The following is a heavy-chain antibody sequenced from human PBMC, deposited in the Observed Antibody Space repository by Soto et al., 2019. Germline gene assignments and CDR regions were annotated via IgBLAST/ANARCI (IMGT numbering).Heavy chain of an antibody. CDR2: ISGSGGST. J-gene: IGHJ4*02. V-gene: IGHV3-23*01. CDR3: ANDRYCSSSTCHQAFDY. CDR1: GFPFTSYA. D-gene: IGHD2-2*01. Sequence: GGSLRLSCAASGFPFTSYAMSWVRQAPGKGLEWVSLISGSGGSTKYADSVKGRFAISRDSSKNTLYLQMNSLRAEDTAIYYCANDRYCSSSTCHQAFDYWGQGTLVTVSS.